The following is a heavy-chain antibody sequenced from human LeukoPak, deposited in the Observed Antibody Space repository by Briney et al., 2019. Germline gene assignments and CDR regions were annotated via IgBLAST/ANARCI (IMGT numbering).Heavy chain of an antibody. D-gene: IGHD3-22*01. V-gene: IGHV4-4*02. CDR1: GGSISNTNW. CDR3: AREVSFNSDSSGSYFAFDI. J-gene: IGHJ3*02. Sequence: SETLSLTCGVSGGSISNTNWWTWVRQPPGKGLEWIGEVNLQGSTNYNPSLKSRVAISVDKSENHISLKLTSVTAADTAVYYCAREVSFNSDSSGSYFAFDIWGQGTMVTVSS. CDR2: VNLQGST.